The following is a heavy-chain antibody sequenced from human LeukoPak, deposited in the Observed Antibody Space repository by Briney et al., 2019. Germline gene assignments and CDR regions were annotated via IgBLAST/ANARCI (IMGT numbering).Heavy chain of an antibody. CDR1: GFSFDDYA. CDR3: AKVSGSSSWYPFDL. D-gene: IGHD6-13*01. V-gene: IGHV3-9*01. J-gene: IGHJ4*02. Sequence: GWSLRLSCAASGFSFDDYAMHWVRQPPGKGLEWVSGISWNSGSIGYADSVKGRFTISRDNAKNSLYLQMNSLRAEDTALYYCAKVSGSSSWYPFDLWGQGTLVTVSS. CDR2: ISWNSGSI.